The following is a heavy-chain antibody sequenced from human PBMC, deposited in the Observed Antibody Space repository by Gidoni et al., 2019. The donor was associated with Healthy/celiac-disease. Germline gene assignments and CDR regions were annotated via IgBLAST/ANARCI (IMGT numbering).Heavy chain of an antibody. CDR1: GFTFSSYA. J-gene: IGHJ4*02. V-gene: IGHV3-30-3*01. CDR2: ISYDGSNK. CDR3: ARGNTMVREPYHYFDY. D-gene: IGHD3-10*01. Sequence: QVQLVESGGGVEQPGRSLRLACAASGFTFSSYAMHWVRQAPGKGLEWVAVISYDGSNKYYADSVKGRFTISRDNSKNTLYLQMNSLRAEDTAVYYCARGNTMVREPYHYFDYWGQGTLVTVSS.